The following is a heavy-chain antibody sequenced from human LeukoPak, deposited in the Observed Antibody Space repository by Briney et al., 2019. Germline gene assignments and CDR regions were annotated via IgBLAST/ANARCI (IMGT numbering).Heavy chain of an antibody. J-gene: IGHJ4*02. D-gene: IGHD3-9*01. Sequence: ASVKVSCKASGYTFTSYGISWVRQAPGQGLEWMGWISAYNGNTNYAQKLQGRVTMTTDTSTSTAYMELRSLRSDDTAVYYCARDPNLLRYFDWLLGGYYFDYWGQRTLVTVSS. CDR1: GYTFTSYG. CDR2: ISAYNGNT. V-gene: IGHV1-18*01. CDR3: ARDPNLLRYFDWLLGGYYFDY.